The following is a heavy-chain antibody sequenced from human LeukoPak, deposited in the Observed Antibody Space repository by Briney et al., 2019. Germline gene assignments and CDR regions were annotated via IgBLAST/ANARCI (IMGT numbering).Heavy chain of an antibody. CDR2: VSTSGGST. Sequence: GGSLRLSCGASSFTFSSYVMSWVRQAPGKGLEGVSTVSTSGGSTYYADSVKGRFTISRDNAKDSLYLQMNNLRAQDTAVYYCSGNYYDDYYNYYMDVWGKGTTVTIS. J-gene: IGHJ6*03. D-gene: IGHD3-10*01. CDR1: SFTFSSYV. V-gene: IGHV3-23*01. CDR3: SGNYYDDYYNYYMDV.